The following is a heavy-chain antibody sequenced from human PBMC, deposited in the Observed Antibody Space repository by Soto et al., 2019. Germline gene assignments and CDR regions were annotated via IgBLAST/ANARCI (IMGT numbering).Heavy chain of an antibody. CDR1: GFTFSEYG. J-gene: IGHJ6*02. D-gene: IGHD3-16*01. CDR3: AKDQRFSALYHCYAMDV. Sequence: QEQLVESGGGVVQPGGSMRLSCRVSGFTFSEYGLHWVRQAPGKGLEWLAVVSYDGTNIYHADSVKGRFTISRDNAQSTLYLQMSRLTYEDTAVYFCAKDQRFSALYHCYAMDVWGQGTTVTVSS. CDR2: VSYDGTNI. V-gene: IGHV3-30*18.